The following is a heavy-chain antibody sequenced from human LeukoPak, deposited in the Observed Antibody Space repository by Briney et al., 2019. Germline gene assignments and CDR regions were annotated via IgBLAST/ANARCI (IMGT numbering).Heavy chain of an antibody. CDR2: INSDGSST. V-gene: IGHV3-74*01. D-gene: IGHD3-22*01. Sequence: RGSLRLSCAASGFTFSSYWMHWVRQAPGKGLVWVSRINSDGSSTSYADSMKGRFTISRDNAKNTLYLQMNSLRAEDTAVYYCARDGYNYYDSSGYYYGSFDIWGQGTMVTVSS. CDR1: GFTFSSYW. CDR3: ARDGYNYYDSSGYYYGSFDI. J-gene: IGHJ3*02.